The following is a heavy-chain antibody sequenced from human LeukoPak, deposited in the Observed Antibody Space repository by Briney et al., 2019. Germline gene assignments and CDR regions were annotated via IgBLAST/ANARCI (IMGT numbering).Heavy chain of an antibody. Sequence: SQTLSLTCTVSGGSISSGNFYWSWIRQPAGKGLEWIGRIYTSGSTNYNPSLKSQVTISIDTSKNQFSLKLSSVTAADTAVYYCARVEYCSSTSCYFNWFDPWGQGTLVTVSS. CDR2: IYTSGST. V-gene: IGHV4-61*02. CDR3: ARVEYCSSTSCYFNWFDP. D-gene: IGHD2-2*01. J-gene: IGHJ5*02. CDR1: GGSISSGNFY.